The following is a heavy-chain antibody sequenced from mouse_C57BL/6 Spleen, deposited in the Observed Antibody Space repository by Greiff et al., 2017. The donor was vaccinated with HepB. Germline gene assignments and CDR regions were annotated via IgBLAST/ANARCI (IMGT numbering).Heavy chain of an antibody. V-gene: IGHV1-82*01. CDR3: AREGNYYGSRYYAMDY. CDR2: IYPGDGDT. Sequence: VQLQQSGPELVKPGASVKISCKASGYAFSSSWMNWVKQRPGKGLEWIGRIYPGDGDTNYNGKFKGKATLTADKSSSTAYMQLSSLTSEDSAVYFCAREGNYYGSRYYAMDYWGQGTSVTVSS. D-gene: IGHD1-1*01. J-gene: IGHJ4*01. CDR1: GYAFSSSW.